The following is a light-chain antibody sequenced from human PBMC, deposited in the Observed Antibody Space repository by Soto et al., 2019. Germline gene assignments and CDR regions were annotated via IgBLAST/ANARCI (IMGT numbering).Light chain of an antibody. CDR3: QQYNNWPPIT. Sequence: EVVLTQSPATLSLSPGERATLSCRASQSVSSSLAWYQQKPGQAPRLLIYDASTRATGIPTRFSGSGSGTEFTLTISSLQSEDFAVYYCQQYNNWPPITFGQGTRLEIK. CDR1: QSVSSS. V-gene: IGKV3-15*01. CDR2: DAS. J-gene: IGKJ5*01.